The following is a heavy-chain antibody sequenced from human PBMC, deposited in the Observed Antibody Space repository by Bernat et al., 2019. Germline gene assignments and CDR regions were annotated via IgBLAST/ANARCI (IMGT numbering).Heavy chain of an antibody. CDR3: ARIRDGSGYYPAAFDI. V-gene: IGHV3-9*01. J-gene: IGHJ3*02. D-gene: IGHD3-22*01. CDR1: GFTFDDYA. CDR2: ISWDSGSA. Sequence: EVQLVESGGGLVQPGRSLRLSCAASGFTFDDYAMHWVRQAPGKGLEWVSGISWDSGSAGYADSVKGRFTSSRDNAKNSLSLQMNSLRAEDTALYYCARIRDGSGYYPAAFDIWGQGTMVTVSS.